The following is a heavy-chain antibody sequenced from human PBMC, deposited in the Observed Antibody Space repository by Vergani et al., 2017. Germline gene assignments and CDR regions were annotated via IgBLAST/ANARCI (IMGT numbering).Heavy chain of an antibody. V-gene: IGHV3-21*06. Sequence: VQLVESGGGLVKPGGSLRLSCAASGFTFSDFSMSWVRQAPGKGLEWVAFIGSSGPYINYADSVKGRFISSRGNTNNSLFLQLRSLRAEDAAVYYCARDCTSGGCPDNYGIDVWGQGATGTVSS. D-gene: IGHD2-8*01. CDR1: GFTFSDFS. CDR3: ARDCTSGGCPDNYGIDV. CDR2: IGSSGPYI. J-gene: IGHJ6*01.